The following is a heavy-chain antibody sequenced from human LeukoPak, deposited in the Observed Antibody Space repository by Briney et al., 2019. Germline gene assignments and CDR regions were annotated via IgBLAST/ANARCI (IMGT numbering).Heavy chain of an antibody. CDR2: INSNIGDT. CDR3: ARHFRRHYLQP. D-gene: IGHD4-11*01. Sequence: ASVKASCKAADYSFTSDYICLVRQAPGQGFEWMGWINSNIGDTSCAQKFQGRLTLTSDTSISTAYMELSRLTPDDTAVYYCARHFRRHYLQPRGQGTLVTVSS. V-gene: IGHV1-2*02. J-gene: IGHJ4*02. CDR1: DYSFTSDY.